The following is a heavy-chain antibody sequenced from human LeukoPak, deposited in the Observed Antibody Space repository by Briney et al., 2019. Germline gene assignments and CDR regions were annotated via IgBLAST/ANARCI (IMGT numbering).Heavy chain of an antibody. CDR2: ISGSGGST. Sequence: PGGSLRLSCAASGFTFSSYGMSWVRQAPGKGLEWVSAISGSGGSTYYADSVKGRFTISRDNSKNTLYLQMGSLRAEDMAVYYCARAHFGELDDYWGQGTLVTVSS. V-gene: IGHV3-23*01. CDR3: ARAHFGELDDY. D-gene: IGHD3-10*01. CDR1: GFTFSSYG. J-gene: IGHJ4*02.